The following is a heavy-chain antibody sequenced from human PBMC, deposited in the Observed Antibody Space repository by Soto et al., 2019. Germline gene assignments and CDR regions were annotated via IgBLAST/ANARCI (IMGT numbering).Heavy chain of an antibody. CDR3: ARQGGRMVSIDY. V-gene: IGHV5-51*01. Sequence: GESLKISCKASGYGFTTYWIGWVRQVPGKGLEWVAIINPTDSDTRYSPSFQGQVTISVDTSITTAYLQWSSLKASDTAMYYCARQGGRMVSIDYWGQGTQVTVSS. J-gene: IGHJ4*02. CDR2: INPTDSDT. CDR1: GYGFTTYW. D-gene: IGHD2-8*01.